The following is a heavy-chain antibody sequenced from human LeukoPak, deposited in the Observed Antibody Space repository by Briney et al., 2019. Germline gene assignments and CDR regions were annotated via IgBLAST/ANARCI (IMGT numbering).Heavy chain of an antibody. CDR2: INPTSGDT. CDR3: ARIIASDWYFDL. D-gene: IGHD3-10*01. Sequence: ASVKVSCKASEYTFTGYHMHWVRQAPGQGLEWMGWINPTSGDTDYAQKFQGRVTMTRDTSISTAYMELSSLRSDDTAVYYCARIIASDWYFDLWGRGTLVTVSS. CDR1: EYTFTGYH. J-gene: IGHJ2*01. V-gene: IGHV1-2*02.